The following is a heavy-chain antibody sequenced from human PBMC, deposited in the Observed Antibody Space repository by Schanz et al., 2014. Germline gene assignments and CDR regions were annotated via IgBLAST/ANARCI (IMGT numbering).Heavy chain of an antibody. Sequence: EVQLLESGGTVVQPGGSLRVSCAASGFVFSAYTMTWVRQAPGQGLEWVSTISGSGGDTYPADSVKGRFTISRDNSNNTLYLQMKSLRAEDTAVYYCAKYGGGYSYGFVEYWGQGIRVTVSS. V-gene: IGHV3-23*01. CDR3: AKYGGGYSYGFVEY. CDR2: ISGSGGDT. J-gene: IGHJ4*02. D-gene: IGHD5-18*01. CDR1: GFVFSAYT.